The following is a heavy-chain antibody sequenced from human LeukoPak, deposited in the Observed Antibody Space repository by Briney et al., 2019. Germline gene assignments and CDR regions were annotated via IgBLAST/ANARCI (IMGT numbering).Heavy chain of an antibody. J-gene: IGHJ4*02. CDR3: ARRMGMTVPGFDY. CDR1: GFTVSSNY. V-gene: IGHV3-53*01. D-gene: IGHD3-22*01. CDR2: IYSGGST. Sequence: GGSLRLSCAASGFTVSSNYMSWVRQAPGKGLEWVSVIYSGGSTYYADSVKGRFTISRDNAKNSLILEMNSLRVEDTAVYYCARRMGMTVPGFDYWGQGILVTVSS.